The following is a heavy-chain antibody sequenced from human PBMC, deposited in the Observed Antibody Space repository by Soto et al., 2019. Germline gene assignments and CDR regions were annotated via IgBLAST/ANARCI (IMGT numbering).Heavy chain of an antibody. CDR1: GFTFDDYA. CDR2: ISWNSGSI. CDR3: EKDMFGGAYVVFDI. V-gene: IGHV3-9*01. J-gene: IGHJ3*02. D-gene: IGHD3-16*01. Sequence: GGSLRLSCAASGFTFDDYAMHWVRQAPGKGLEWVSGISWNSGSIGYADSVKGRFTISRDNAKNSLYLQMNSLRAEDTALYYCEKDMFGGAYVVFDIWGQGKMVTVS.